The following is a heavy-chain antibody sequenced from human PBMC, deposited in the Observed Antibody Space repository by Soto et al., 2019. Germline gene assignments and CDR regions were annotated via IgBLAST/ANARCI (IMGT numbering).Heavy chain of an antibody. CDR1: GFTFSSYG. V-gene: IGHV3-33*01. Sequence: EGSLRLSCAASGFTFSSYGMHWVRQAPGKGLEWVAVIWYDGSNNYYADSVKGRFTISRDNSKNTLYLQMNSLRAEDTDVYYCARFPGSGYCSSTSCYTALDYYVMDVWREGTTVTV. D-gene: IGHD2-2*02. CDR3: ARFPGSGYCSSTSCYTALDYYVMDV. CDR2: IWYDGSNN. J-gene: IGHJ6*02.